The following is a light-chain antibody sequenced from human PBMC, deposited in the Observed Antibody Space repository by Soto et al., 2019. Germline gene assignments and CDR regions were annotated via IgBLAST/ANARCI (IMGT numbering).Light chain of an antibody. V-gene: IGKV1-5*01. CDR2: DAS. J-gene: IGKJ1*01. CDR1: QSISSQ. Sequence: DIQMTQSPSTLSASVGDRVTITCRASQSISSQLAWYQQKPGKAPKLLIYDASSLESGVPSRFSGSGSGTEFTLTISSLQPDDFATYYCQHYNSYSEAFGQGTKVDIK. CDR3: QHYNSYSEA.